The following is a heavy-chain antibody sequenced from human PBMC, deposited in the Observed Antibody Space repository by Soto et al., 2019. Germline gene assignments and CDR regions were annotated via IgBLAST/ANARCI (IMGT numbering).Heavy chain of an antibody. CDR3: AKSLSTAVNYGLDV. CDR1: GCTFRDYA. V-gene: IGHV3-23*01. D-gene: IGHD2-2*01. CDR2: ISDDGDST. Sequence: EVQLLESGGGLVQPGGSLRLSCGAYGCTFRDYAMTWVRQAPGKGLEWVSSISDDGDSTYYADSVKGRFTISRDNSKNTLFLQMSSLGAEDTAVYYCAKSLSTAVNYGLDVWGQATSVTVSS. J-gene: IGHJ6*02.